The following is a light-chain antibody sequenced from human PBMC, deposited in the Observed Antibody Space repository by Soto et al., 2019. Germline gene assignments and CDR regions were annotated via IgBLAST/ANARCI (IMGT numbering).Light chain of an antibody. J-gene: IGKJ1*01. V-gene: IGKV3-20*01. Sequence: EIVLTQSPGTLSLCPGERATLSCRASQSVSSSYLAWYQQKPGQAPRLLIYGASSRATGIPDRFSGSGSGKDFTLTISRLEPEDFAVYYCQQYGSSPPWTFGQGTKVDIK. CDR2: GAS. CDR3: QQYGSSPPWT. CDR1: QSVSSSY.